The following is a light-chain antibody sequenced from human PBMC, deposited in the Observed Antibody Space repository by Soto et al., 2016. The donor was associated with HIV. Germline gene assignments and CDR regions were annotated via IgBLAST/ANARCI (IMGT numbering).Light chain of an antibody. V-gene: IGLV3-21*03. CDR1: NIGTKS. J-gene: IGLJ1*01. Sequence: SYVLTQPPSLSMAPGKTARITCGGNNIGTKSVHWYQQKPGQGPALVVYDDSDRPSGIPERFSGSNSGNTATLTISRVEAGDEADYYCQVWDSSSDHSVFGTGTKVTVL. CDR3: QVWDSSSDHSV. CDR2: DDS.